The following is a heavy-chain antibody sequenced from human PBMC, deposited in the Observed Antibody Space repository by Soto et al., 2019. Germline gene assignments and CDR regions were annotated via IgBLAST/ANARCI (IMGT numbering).Heavy chain of an antibody. V-gene: IGHV3-21*06. CDR2: ISSGGEYI. Sequence: PGGSLSLSCTASGLIFSNYGMNWVRQAAGRRPEWVSSISSGGEYIDYADSVKGRLTISRDNANNILYLQLTSLGVEDTAVYYCATDGAAGAVMGVWGQGTTVTVSS. J-gene: IGHJ6*02. CDR3: ATDGAAGAVMGV. D-gene: IGHD6-13*01. CDR1: GLIFSNYG.